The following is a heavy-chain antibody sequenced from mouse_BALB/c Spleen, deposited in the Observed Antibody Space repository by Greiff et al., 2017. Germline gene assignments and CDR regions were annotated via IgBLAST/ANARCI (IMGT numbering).Heavy chain of an antibody. CDR3: ARGSYGYDVAWFAY. CDR1: GYTFTSSV. V-gene: IGHV1-14*01. CDR2: INPYNDGT. D-gene: IGHD2-2*01. J-gene: IGHJ3*01. Sequence: VQLQQSGPELVKPGASVKMSCKASGYTFTSSVMHWVKQKPGQGLEWIGYINPYNDGTKYNEKFKGKATLTSDKSSSTAYMELSSLTSEDSAVYYCARGSYGYDVAWFAYWGQGTLVTVSA.